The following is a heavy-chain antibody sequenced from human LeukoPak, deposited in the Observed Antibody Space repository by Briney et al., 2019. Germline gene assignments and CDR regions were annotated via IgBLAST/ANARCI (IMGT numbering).Heavy chain of an antibody. V-gene: IGHV3-30*04. CDR3: ARDNYDILTGYQSGYDY. CDR2: ISNDGNNQ. J-gene: IGHJ4*02. CDR1: GFTFNNYA. D-gene: IGHD3-9*01. Sequence: GGSLRLSCAASGFTFNNYAMDWVRQAPGKGLEWVAVISNDGNNQYYADSVKGRFTISRDNAKDSLYLQMNSLRAEDTAVYYCARDNYDILTGYQSGYDYWGQGTLVTVSS.